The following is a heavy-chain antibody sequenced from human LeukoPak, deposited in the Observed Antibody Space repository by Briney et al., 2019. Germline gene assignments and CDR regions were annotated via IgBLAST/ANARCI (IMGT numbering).Heavy chain of an antibody. CDR3: ARGPLRSSPVGATAAFDI. V-gene: IGHV1-46*01. J-gene: IGHJ3*02. Sequence: ASVKVSCKASGYTFTSYYMHWVRQAPGQGLEWMGIIYPSGGSTSYAQKFQGRVTMTRDMSTSTVYMELSSLRSEDTAVYYCARGPLRSSPVGATAAFDIWGQGTMVTVSS. CDR1: GYTFTSYY. D-gene: IGHD1-26*01. CDR2: IYPSGGST.